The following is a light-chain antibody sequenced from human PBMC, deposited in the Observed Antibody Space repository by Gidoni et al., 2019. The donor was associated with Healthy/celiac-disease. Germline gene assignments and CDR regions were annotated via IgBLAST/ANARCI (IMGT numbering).Light chain of an antibody. Sequence: DIQLTQSPSFLSASVGDRVTITCRASQGISSYLAWYQQKPVKAPKLLIYAASTLQSGVPSRFSGSGSGTEFTLTISSLQPEDFATYYCQQLNSYPFFXPXTKVDIK. CDR2: AAS. V-gene: IGKV1-9*01. CDR3: QQLNSYPF. CDR1: QGISSY. J-gene: IGKJ3*01.